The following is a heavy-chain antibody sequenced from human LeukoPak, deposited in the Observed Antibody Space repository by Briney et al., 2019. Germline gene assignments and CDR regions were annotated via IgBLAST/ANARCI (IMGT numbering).Heavy chain of an antibody. Sequence: SETLSLTCAVYGGSFSGYYWSWIRQPPGKGLEWIGEINHSGSTNYNPSLKSRVTISVDTSKNQFSLKLSSVTAADTAVYCCARAGTDYYYGMDVWGQGTTVTVSS. CDR2: INHSGST. CDR1: GGSFSGYY. CDR3: ARAGTDYYYGMDV. J-gene: IGHJ6*02. D-gene: IGHD6-19*01. V-gene: IGHV4-34*01.